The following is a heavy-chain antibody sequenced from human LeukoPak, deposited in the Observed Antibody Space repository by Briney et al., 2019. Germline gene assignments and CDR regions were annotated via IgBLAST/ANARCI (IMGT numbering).Heavy chain of an antibody. J-gene: IGHJ5*02. CDR2: ISSSSSYI. CDR1: GFTFSSYS. Sequence: GGSLRLSCAASGFTFSSYSMNWVRQAPGKGLEWVSSISSSSSYIYYADSVKGRFTISRDNAKNSLYLQMNSLRAEDTAVYYCARAREDIVVVVAATPGWFDPWGQGTLVTVSS. D-gene: IGHD2-15*01. CDR3: ARAREDIVVVVAATPGWFDP. V-gene: IGHV3-21*01.